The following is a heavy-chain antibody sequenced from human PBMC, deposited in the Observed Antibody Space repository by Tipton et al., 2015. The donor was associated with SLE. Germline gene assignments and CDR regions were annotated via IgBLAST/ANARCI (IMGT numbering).Heavy chain of an antibody. CDR2: INHSGSI. CDR3: VRSPYYDFWSGYYPGFDY. J-gene: IGHJ4*02. CDR1: GGSFSGYY. D-gene: IGHD3-3*01. Sequence: GLVKPSETLSLTCAVYGGSFSGYYWSWIRQPPGKGLEWIGEINHSGSINYKPSLKSRVTISVDTSKNQFSLKLSSVTAADTAVYYCVRSPYYDFWSGYYPGFDYWGQGTLVTVSS. V-gene: IGHV4-34*01.